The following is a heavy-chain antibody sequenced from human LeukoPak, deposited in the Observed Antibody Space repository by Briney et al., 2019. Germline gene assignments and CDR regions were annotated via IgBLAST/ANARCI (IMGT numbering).Heavy chain of an antibody. J-gene: IGHJ4*02. CDR1: GYTFASYG. Sequence: ASVKVSFKASGYTFASYGISWVRQAPGQGLEWMGWISAYNGNTNYAQKLQGRVTMTTDTSTSTAYMELRSLRSDDTAVYYCASGSGSYYVGDYWGQGTLVTVSS. V-gene: IGHV1-18*01. CDR3: ASGSGSYYVGDY. CDR2: ISAYNGNT. D-gene: IGHD3-10*01.